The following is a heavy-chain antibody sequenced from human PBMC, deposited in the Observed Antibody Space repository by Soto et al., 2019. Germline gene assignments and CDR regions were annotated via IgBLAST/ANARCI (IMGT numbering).Heavy chain of an antibody. J-gene: IGHJ2*01. D-gene: IGHD4-17*01. V-gene: IGHV4-31*03. Sequence: QVQLQESGPGLVKPSQTLSLTCTVSDGSKSSGGHFWSWIRQNPGEGLEWVGYIDYSGTTYYNPSLKSRVVVTVDTSKKQFSLKLSSVTAADTAVYYCARAYSDYGRYFDLWGRGTLVTVSS. CDR1: DGSKSSGGHF. CDR3: ARAYSDYGRYFDL. CDR2: IDYSGTT.